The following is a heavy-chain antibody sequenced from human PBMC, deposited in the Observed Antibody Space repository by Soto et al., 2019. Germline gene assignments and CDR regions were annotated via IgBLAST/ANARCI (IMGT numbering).Heavy chain of an antibody. CDR2: INPSGDST. J-gene: IGHJ4*02. Sequence: QVQLVQSGAEVKKPGASVKVSCKASGYTFSSYYMHLVRQAPGQGLEWMGVINPSGDSTNYAQKFQGRGTMTRDTSTGTEEMEVTSLSSEDTAGYYCARVGSQMIVGATDSVDYWGQGTLVTVSA. V-gene: IGHV1-46*01. CDR1: GYTFSSYY. CDR3: ARVGSQMIVGATDSVDY. D-gene: IGHD1-26*01.